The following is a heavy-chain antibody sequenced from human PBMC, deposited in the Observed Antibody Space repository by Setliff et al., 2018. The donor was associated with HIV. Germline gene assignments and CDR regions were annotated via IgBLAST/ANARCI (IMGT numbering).Heavy chain of an antibody. D-gene: IGHD1-26*01. Sequence: LSLTCTVSGGSISSSSYYWGWIRQPPGKGLEWIGSIYYSGSTHDNPSLKSRVTISVDTSKNQFSLKLSSVTAADTAVYYCARRAAATTNFDYWGQGTLVTVSS. V-gene: IGHV4-39*01. CDR3: ARRAAATTNFDY. CDR1: GGSISSSSYY. J-gene: IGHJ4*02. CDR2: IYYSGST.